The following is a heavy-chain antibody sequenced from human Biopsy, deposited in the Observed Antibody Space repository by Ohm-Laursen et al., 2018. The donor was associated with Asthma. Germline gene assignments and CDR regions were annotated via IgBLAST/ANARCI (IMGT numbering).Heavy chain of an antibody. CDR3: ARDSAEWELLRYYYYGMDV. D-gene: IGHD1-26*01. CDR2: IKQDGSEK. V-gene: IGHV3-7*01. J-gene: IGHJ6*02. CDR1: GFTFSSYW. Sequence: SLRLSCVASGFTFSSYWMSWVRQAPGKGLEWVANIKQDGSEKYYVDSVKGRFTISRDNAKNSLYLQMNSLRAEDTAVYYCARDSAEWELLRYYYYGMDVWGQGTTVTVSS.